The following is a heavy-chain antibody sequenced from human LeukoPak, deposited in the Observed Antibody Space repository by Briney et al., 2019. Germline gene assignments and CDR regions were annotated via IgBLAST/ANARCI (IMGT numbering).Heavy chain of an antibody. V-gene: IGHV3-23*01. D-gene: IGHD2-2*01. J-gene: IGHJ6*02. CDR3: ARVEGVPAALGYYYGMDV. CDR1: GFTFSSYA. CDR2: ISGSGGST. Sequence: PGGSLRLSCAASGFTFSSYAMSWVRQAPGKGLEWVSAISGSGGSTYYADSVKGRFTISRDNSKNTLYLQMNSLRAEDTAVYYCARVEGVPAALGYYYGMDVWGQGTTVTVSS.